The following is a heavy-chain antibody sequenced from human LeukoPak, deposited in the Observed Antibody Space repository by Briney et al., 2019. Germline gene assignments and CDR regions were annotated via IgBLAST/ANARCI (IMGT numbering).Heavy chain of an antibody. V-gene: IGHV3-7*03. Sequence: GGSLRLSCAPSGFTFSSYLMSWVRQAPGKGLEWVANIKQDGSEKYYVDSVKGRFTISRDDGKNSLYLQMNSLRAEDTAVYYCARKAYGLDVWGKGTTVTVSS. CDR1: GFTFSSYL. CDR3: ARKAYGLDV. CDR2: IKQDGSEK. J-gene: IGHJ6*04.